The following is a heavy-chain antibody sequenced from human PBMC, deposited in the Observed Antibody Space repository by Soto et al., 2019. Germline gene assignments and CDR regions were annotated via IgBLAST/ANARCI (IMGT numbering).Heavy chain of an antibody. CDR1: GDSMRNYY. CDR2: IEYSGRT. V-gene: IGHV4-59*01. CDR3: ARGRFGAYVDF. J-gene: IGHJ4*02. Sequence: QVQLLESGPGLVKPSETLSLTCTVSGDSMRNYYWSWIRQSPEKGLEWMAYIEYSGRTEVKPSLQSRVTVSSDTSKNQFSLKLNSVTAADTAIYYCARGRFGAYVDFWGQGTLVAVSS. D-gene: IGHD3-10*01.